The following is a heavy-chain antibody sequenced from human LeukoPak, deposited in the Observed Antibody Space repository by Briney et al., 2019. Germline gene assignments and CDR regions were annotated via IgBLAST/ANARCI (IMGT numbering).Heavy chain of an antibody. V-gene: IGHV4-59*01. CDR2: ISNSGIT. D-gene: IGHD6-13*01. CDR3: ARSGGYSSSWSL. CDR1: GGSISTYY. Sequence: SSETLSLTCTVSGGSISTYYWNWIRQPPGKGLEWIGYISNSGITTYNPSLKSRVTISVDSSKSQFSLKLNSVTAADTAVYYCARSGGYSSSWSLWGQVTLVTVSS. J-gene: IGHJ4*02.